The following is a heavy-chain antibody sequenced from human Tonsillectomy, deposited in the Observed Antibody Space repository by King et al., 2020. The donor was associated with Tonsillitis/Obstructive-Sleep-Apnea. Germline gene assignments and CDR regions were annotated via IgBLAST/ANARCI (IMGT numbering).Heavy chain of an antibody. CDR2: IYPGDSAT. CDR1: GYSFTSYW. Sequence: VQLVESGAEGKKPRESLKSSCKGFGYSFTSYWVGWVRHIPGKSLELIGIIYPGDSATRYSPSFPAPVTFSASKSISPAYLLGSSLKASDTAMYYCARARGGDFWSGYYPENNYYYYMDVWGKGTTVTVSS. D-gene: IGHD3-3*01. J-gene: IGHJ6*03. CDR3: ARARGGDFWSGYYPENNYYYYMDV. V-gene: IGHV5-51*01.